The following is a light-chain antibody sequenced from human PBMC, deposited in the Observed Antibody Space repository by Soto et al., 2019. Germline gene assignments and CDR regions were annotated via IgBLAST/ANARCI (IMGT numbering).Light chain of an antibody. Sequence: QPVLTQPPSASGTPGQRVTISCSGSSSNIGSNTVTWYQQFPGTAPKLLIYSNSQRPSGVPDRFSGSKSGTSASLAISGLQSEDEADYYCAAWDDSLSGSWVFGGGTKLTVL. J-gene: IGLJ3*02. CDR2: SNS. CDR3: AAWDDSLSGSWV. V-gene: IGLV1-44*01. CDR1: SSNIGSNT.